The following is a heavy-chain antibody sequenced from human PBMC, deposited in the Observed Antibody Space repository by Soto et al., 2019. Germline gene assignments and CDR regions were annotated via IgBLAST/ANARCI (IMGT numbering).Heavy chain of an antibody. CDR3: TRDASRDSSARGWFDP. D-gene: IGHD6-13*01. V-gene: IGHV3-21*01. Sequence: GGSLSFSFAASGFTSRSFTMNWVRQAPGKGLEWVSTISSNSAYIYYTDALRGRFTISRDNAKNSLHLQMNSLRAEDTAVYYCTRDASRDSSARGWFDPWGPGTLVTVSS. J-gene: IGHJ5*02. CDR2: ISSNSAYI. CDR1: GFTSRSFT.